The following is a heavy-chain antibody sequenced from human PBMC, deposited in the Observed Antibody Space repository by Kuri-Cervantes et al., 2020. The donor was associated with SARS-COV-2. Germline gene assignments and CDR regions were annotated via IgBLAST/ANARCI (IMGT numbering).Heavy chain of an antibody. CDR1: GYTFTDYY. J-gene: IGHJ4*02. CDR3: ARDEGPSLFVYFDY. Sequence: ASVKVSCKASGYTFTDYYMHWVRQAPGQGLEWMGWINPNSGGTNYAQKFQGRVTMTRDTSISTAYMELSRLRSDDTAVYYCARDEGPSLFVYFDYWGQGTLVTVSS. D-gene: IGHD2-21*01. CDR2: INPNSGGT. V-gene: IGHV1-2*02.